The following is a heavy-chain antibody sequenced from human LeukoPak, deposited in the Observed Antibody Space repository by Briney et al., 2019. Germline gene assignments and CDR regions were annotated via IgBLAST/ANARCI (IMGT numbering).Heavy chain of an antibody. V-gene: IGHV5-51*01. CDR2: IYPGDSDT. Sequence: GESLKISCKGSGYSSTSYWIGWVRQMPGKGLEWMGIIYPGDSDTRYSLSFQGQVTISADKSISTAYLQWSSLKASDTAMYYCARLRRYGSGIYYYMDVWGKGTTVTVSS. J-gene: IGHJ6*03. CDR1: GYSSTSYW. CDR3: ARLRRYGSGIYYYMDV. D-gene: IGHD3-10*01.